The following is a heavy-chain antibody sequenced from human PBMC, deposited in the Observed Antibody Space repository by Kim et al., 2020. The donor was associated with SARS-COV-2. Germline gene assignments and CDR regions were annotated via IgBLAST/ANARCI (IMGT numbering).Heavy chain of an antibody. J-gene: IGHJ6*02. D-gene: IGHD2-8*01. V-gene: IGHV3-66*01. CDR3: ARDGFGVGPSGFGMDV. CDR2: IYSGGST. CDR1: GFTVSSNY. Sequence: GGSLRLSCAASGFTVSSNYMSWVRQAPGKGLEWVSVIYSGGSTYYADSVKGRFTISRDNSKNTLYLQMNSLRAEDTAVYYCARDGFGVGPSGFGMDVWGQGTTVTVSS.